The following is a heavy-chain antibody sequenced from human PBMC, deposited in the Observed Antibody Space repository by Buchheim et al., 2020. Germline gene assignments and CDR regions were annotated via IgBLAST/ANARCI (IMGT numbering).Heavy chain of an antibody. D-gene: IGHD5/OR15-5a*01. V-gene: IGHV3-23*04. CDR2: ISGSGRDT. CDR1: GFTFSTYV. CDR3: ATCIPRSTLEGPYYFDY. J-gene: IGHJ4*02. Sequence: EVQLVESGGDLVQPGGSLRLSCAASGFTFSTYVISWVRQVPGKGLEWVSAISGSGRDTYYTDSVKGRFTISRDNSKNTLYLQMDPLRVEDTAVYYCATCIPRSTLEGPYYFDYWGQGTL.